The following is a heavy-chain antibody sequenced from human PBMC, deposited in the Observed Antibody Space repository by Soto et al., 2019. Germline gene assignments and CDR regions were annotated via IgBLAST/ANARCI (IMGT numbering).Heavy chain of an antibody. D-gene: IGHD4-17*01. V-gene: IGHV3-30-3*01. CDR2: ISYDGSNK. CDR3: ARSYGDYVKLDY. CDR1: GFTFSSYA. Sequence: QVQLVESGGGVVQPGRSLRLSCAASGFTFSSYAMHWVRQAPGKGLEWVAVISYDGSNKYYADSVKGRFTISRDNSKNTLYLQMNSLRAEDTAVYYSARSYGDYVKLDYWGQGTLVTVSS. J-gene: IGHJ4*02.